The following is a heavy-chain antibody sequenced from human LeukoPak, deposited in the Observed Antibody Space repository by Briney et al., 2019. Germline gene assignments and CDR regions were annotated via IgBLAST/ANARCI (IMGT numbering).Heavy chain of an antibody. CDR2: IYGGNT. Sequence: GGSLRLSCAVSEFTFTAAWMSWVRQAPGKGLEWVSGIYGGNTYYADSVKGRFTISRDNSKNTLYLQMSSLRAEDTAVYYCAKGMYYYDSSGYYLFDYWGQGTLVTVSS. CDR3: AKGMYYYDSSGYYLFDY. D-gene: IGHD3-22*01. CDR1: EFTFTAAW. J-gene: IGHJ4*02. V-gene: IGHV3-53*01.